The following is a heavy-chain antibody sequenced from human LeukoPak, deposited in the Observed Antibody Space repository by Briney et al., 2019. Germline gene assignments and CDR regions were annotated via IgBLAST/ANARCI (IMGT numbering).Heavy chain of an antibody. Sequence: GGSLRLSCAASGFTFSDYSMNWVRQALGKGLEWVSYISSTSATMYHADSVKGRFTISRDNAKTSLYLQMNSLRAEDTAVYYCARDLSGIAGYTYGRGIDYWGQGTLVTVSS. J-gene: IGHJ4*02. CDR3: ARDLSGIAGYTYGRGIDY. V-gene: IGHV3-48*04. CDR2: ISSTSATM. CDR1: GFTFSDYS. D-gene: IGHD5-18*01.